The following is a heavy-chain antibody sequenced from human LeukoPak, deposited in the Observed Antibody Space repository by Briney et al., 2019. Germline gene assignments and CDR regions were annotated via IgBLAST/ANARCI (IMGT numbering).Heavy chain of an antibody. V-gene: IGHV3-48*01. CDR3: ARAGTDYGDYNHFDY. D-gene: IGHD4-17*01. J-gene: IGHJ4*02. CDR1: GFTFSRYS. CDR2: ISSSSRSI. Sequence: GGSLRLSCAASGFTFSRYSMNWVRQAPGKALVWVSYISSSSRSIYYADSVKGRFTISRDNAKNSLYLQMNRLRAEDTAVYYCARAGTDYGDYNHFDYWGQGTLVTVSS.